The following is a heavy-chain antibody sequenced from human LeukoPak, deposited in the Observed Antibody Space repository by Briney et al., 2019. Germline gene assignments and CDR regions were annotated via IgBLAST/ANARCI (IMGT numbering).Heavy chain of an antibody. J-gene: IGHJ3*02. CDR2: INHSGST. V-gene: IGHV4-34*01. D-gene: IGHD4-23*01. CDR3: ARVGAYGGNSVGAFDI. Sequence: SETLSLTCAVYGGSFSGYYWSWIRQPPGKGLEWIGEINHSGSTNYNPSLKSRVTISVDTSKNQFSLKLSSVTAADTAVYYCARVGAYGGNSVGAFDIWGQGTMVTVSS. CDR1: GGSFSGYY.